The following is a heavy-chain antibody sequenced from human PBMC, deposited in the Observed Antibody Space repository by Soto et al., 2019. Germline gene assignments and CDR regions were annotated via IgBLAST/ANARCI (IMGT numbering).Heavy chain of an antibody. Sequence: QVQMMQSGAEVKKPGATVKVSCKASGDTFTDYYIHWVRQAPGQGLEWMGTVNPSGGHTTYAQHFLGRVTMTRDTSTSTLYMELTSLTSDATAIYYCARGGHVVVVTAALDYWGQATLVTVSS. J-gene: IGHJ4*02. V-gene: IGHV1-46*01. CDR3: ARGGHVVVVTAALDY. CDR2: VNPSGGHT. CDR1: GDTFTDYY. D-gene: IGHD2-21*02.